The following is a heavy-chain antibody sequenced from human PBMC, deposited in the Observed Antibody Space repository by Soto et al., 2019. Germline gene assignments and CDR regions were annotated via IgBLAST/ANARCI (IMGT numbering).Heavy chain of an antibody. J-gene: IGHJ6*03. V-gene: IGHV4-59*01. Sequence: SETLSLTCTVSGGSISSYYWSWIRQPPGKGLEWIGYIYYSGSTNYNPSLKSRVTISVDTSKNQFSLKLSSVTAADTAVYYCARENSEYSGYPIPPRYYYYYMDVWGKGTTVTVSS. CDR1: GGSISSYY. D-gene: IGHD5-12*01. CDR3: ARENSEYSGYPIPPRYYYYYMDV. CDR2: IYYSGST.